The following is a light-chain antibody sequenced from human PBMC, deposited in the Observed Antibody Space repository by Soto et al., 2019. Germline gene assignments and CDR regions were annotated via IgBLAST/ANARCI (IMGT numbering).Light chain of an antibody. Sequence: DIQMTQSPSSLSASVGDRVTITCRASQSISNSLNWYQQKPGKAPNLLIYASSSFEGGVPSRFSGSGSGTVFTLTISSLQPEDAATYYCQQSDSTPFAFGPWTKVQI. CDR1: QSISNS. CDR2: ASS. CDR3: QQSDSTPFA. V-gene: IGKV1-39*01. J-gene: IGKJ3*01.